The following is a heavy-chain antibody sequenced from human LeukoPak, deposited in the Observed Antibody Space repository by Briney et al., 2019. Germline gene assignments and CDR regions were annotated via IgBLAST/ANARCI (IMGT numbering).Heavy chain of an antibody. CDR3: ARVLAARGAFDI. CDR1: GFTFSSYW. CDR2: INTDGSST. J-gene: IGHJ3*02. V-gene: IGHV3-74*01. Sequence: GGSLRLSCAASGFTFSSYWMHWVRQAPGKGLVWVSRINTDGSSTSYADSVKGRFTISRDNAKNSLYLQMNSLRAEDTAVYYCARVLAARGAFDIWGQGTMVTVSS. D-gene: IGHD6-6*01.